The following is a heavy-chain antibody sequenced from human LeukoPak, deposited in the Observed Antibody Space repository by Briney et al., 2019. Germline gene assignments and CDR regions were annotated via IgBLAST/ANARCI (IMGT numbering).Heavy chain of an antibody. CDR1: GYTXTSYY. V-gene: IGHV1-46*01. CDR2: INPSGGST. J-gene: IGHJ3*02. D-gene: IGHD6-19*01. Sequence: ASVKVSCKASGYTXTSYYMHWVRQAPGQGLEWMGIINPSGGSTTYAQKFQGRVTMTRDTSTTTVYMELSSLRSEDTAVYYCARVRFSSGWYIAFDIWGQGTMVTVSS. CDR3: ARVRFSSGWYIAFDI.